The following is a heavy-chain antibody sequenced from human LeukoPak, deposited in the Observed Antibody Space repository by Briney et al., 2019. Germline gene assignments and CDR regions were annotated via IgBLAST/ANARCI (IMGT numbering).Heavy chain of an antibody. Sequence: GGSLRLSCAASGFTFSSYAMSWVRQAPGKGLEWVSAISGSGGSTYYADSVKGRFTISRDDSKNTAYLQMNSLKTEDTAVYYCTRHKVDTTMVIPFDYWGQGTLVTVSS. CDR3: TRHKVDTTMVIPFDY. V-gene: IGHV3-23*01. D-gene: IGHD5-18*01. J-gene: IGHJ4*02. CDR2: ISGSGGST. CDR1: GFTFSSYA.